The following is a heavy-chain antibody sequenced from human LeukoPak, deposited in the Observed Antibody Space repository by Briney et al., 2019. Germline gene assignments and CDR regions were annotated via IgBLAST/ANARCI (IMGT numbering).Heavy chain of an antibody. Sequence: ASVKVSCKASGYTFTTYYMHWVRQAPGQGLEWMGIINPSGGSKNYAQKFQGRLTMTRDTSTSTVYMNLSSLRSEDTAVYYRARDATDDSFDIWGQGTMVTVSS. V-gene: IGHV1-46*01. CDR1: GYTFTTYY. CDR2: INPSGGSK. J-gene: IGHJ3*02. CDR3: ARDATDDSFDI.